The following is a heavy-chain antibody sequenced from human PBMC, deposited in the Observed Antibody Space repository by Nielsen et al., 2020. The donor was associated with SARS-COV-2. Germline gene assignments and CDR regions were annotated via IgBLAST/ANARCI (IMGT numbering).Heavy chain of an antibody. J-gene: IGHJ4*02. CDR3: VRGVDHDY. D-gene: IGHD3-3*01. CDR2: TAGGGSKM. CDR1: GLVVISYG. Sequence: GGSLRLSCAASGLVVISYGMPWVRHAPGKGLEWVAVTAGGGSKMFYADSVKGRFTVSRDNSKNTLYLQMNSLRVEDTAVYHCVRGVDHDYWGQGTLVTVSS. V-gene: IGHV3-33*05.